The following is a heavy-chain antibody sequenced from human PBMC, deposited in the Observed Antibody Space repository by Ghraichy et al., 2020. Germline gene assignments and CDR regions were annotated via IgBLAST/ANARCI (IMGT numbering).Heavy chain of an antibody. Sequence: GSLRLSCTVTGGSIGSSNYYWGWIRQPPGKGLEWIGSINYSGSTYYNPSLKSRVTISVDMSKNQFSLKLSSVTAADTGVHYCARWATGTTRDYWGQGALVTVSS. CDR3: ARWATGTTRDY. J-gene: IGHJ4*02. CDR1: GGSIGSSNYY. D-gene: IGHD1-7*01. CDR2: INYSGST. V-gene: IGHV4-39*01.